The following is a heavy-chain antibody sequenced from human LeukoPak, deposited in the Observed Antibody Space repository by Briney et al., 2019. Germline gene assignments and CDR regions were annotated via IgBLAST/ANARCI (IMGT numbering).Heavy chain of an antibody. V-gene: IGHV4-30-2*01. CDR3: ARGFQQLGAFDI. CDR2: IYHSGST. D-gene: IGHD6-13*01. Sequence: SETLPLTCAVSGGSISSGGYSWSWIRQPPGKGLEWIGYIYHSGSTYYNPSLKSRVTISVDRSKNQFSLKLSSVTAADTAVYYCARGFQQLGAFDIWGQGTMVTVSS. J-gene: IGHJ3*02. CDR1: GGSISSGGYS.